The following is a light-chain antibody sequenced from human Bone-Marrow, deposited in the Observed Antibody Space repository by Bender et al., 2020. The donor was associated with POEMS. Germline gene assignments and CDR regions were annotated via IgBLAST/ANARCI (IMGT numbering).Light chain of an antibody. CDR2: GNE. Sequence: QSVLTQPPSASGTPGQRVTISCSGSSSNIGGNAVNWWQQLPGTAPKLLIYGNEQRPSGVHDRFSGSKSGTSASRAISGLQSEDEADDFCSAGDGILNGWVFGGGTELTVL. CDR3: SAGDGILNGWV. J-gene: IGLJ3*02. CDR1: SSNIGGNA. V-gene: IGLV1-44*01.